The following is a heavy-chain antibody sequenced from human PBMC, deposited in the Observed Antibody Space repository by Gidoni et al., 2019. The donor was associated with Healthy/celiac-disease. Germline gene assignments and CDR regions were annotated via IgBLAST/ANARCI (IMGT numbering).Heavy chain of an antibody. CDR1: GGSFSGYY. J-gene: IGHJ5*02. CDR3: AREGRVAARPGGWFDP. V-gene: IGHV4-34*01. D-gene: IGHD6-6*01. Sequence: QVQLQQWGAGLLKPSETLSLTCAVHGGSFSGYYWSWIRQPPGKGLEWIGEINHSGSTNSNPSLKSRVTISVDTSKNQFSLKLSSVTAADTAVYYCAREGRVAARPGGWFDPWGQGTLVTVSS. CDR2: INHSGST.